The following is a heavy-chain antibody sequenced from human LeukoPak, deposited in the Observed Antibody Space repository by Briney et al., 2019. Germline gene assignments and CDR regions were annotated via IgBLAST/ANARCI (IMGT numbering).Heavy chain of an antibody. CDR2: IKQDGSEK. CDR1: GFMLSSYW. CDR3: AREGSQSASGTYPGND. D-gene: IGHD1-26*01. J-gene: IGHJ4*02. V-gene: IGHV3-7*01. Sequence: GGSLRLSCAASGFMLSSYWMSWVRQAPGKGLEWVANIKQDGSEKYYVDSVKGRFTISRDNAKNSLFLQMNRLRAEDTAVYFCAREGSQSASGTYPGNDWGQGTLVTVSS.